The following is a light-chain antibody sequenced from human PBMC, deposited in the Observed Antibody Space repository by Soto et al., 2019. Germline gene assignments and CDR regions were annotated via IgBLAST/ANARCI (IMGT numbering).Light chain of an antibody. CDR1: SSDVGGYNY. V-gene: IGLV2-14*01. Sequence: QSALTQPASVSGSPEQSITISCIGTSSDVGGYNYVSWYQQHPAKAPKLIIYEVSDRPSGVSNRFSGSKSGNTASLTISGLQAEDEADYYCSSYTTASPLVFGGGTKLTVL. CDR2: EVS. J-gene: IGLJ3*02. CDR3: SSYTTASPLV.